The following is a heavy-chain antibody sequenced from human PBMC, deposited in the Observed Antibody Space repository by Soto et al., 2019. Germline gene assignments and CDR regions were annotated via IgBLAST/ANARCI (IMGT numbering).Heavy chain of an antibody. J-gene: IGHJ4*02. CDR1: GFTFSSFW. CDR2: INTDGSST. Sequence: EVQLVESGGGLVQPGGSLRLSCAVSGFTFSSFWMHWVRQAPGEGLVWVSRINTDGSSTSYADSVKGRFTISRDDAKNTLYLQMNSLRDEDTAMYYCAKRGVDTFALSYWGQGTLVTVSS. V-gene: IGHV3-74*01. D-gene: IGHD3-10*01. CDR3: AKRGVDTFALSY.